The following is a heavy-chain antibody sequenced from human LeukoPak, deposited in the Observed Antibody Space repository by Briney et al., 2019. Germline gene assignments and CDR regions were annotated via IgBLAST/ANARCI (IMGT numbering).Heavy chain of an antibody. CDR2: LWHDGSNK. Sequence: PGGSLRLSCAASGFTFSSYGMHWARQAPGKGLEWVAVLWHDGSNKYYADPVKGRFTISRDNFKNTLYLQMNSLRAEDTAVYYCARDRTYYYDSSGDYYFDCWGQGTLVTVSS. J-gene: IGHJ4*02. D-gene: IGHD3-22*01. CDR1: GFTFSSYG. V-gene: IGHV3-33*01. CDR3: ARDRTYYYDSSGDYYFDC.